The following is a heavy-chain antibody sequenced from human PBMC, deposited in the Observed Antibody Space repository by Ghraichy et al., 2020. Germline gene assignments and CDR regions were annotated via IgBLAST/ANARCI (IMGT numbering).Heavy chain of an antibody. CDR1: GFTFSSYA. CDR3: ALGGGSYSAFDI. J-gene: IGHJ3*02. D-gene: IGHD1-26*01. Sequence: GESLNISCAASGFTFSSYAMHWVRQAPGKGLEYVSAISSNGGSTYYANSVKGRFTISRDNSKNTLYLQMGSLRAEDMAVYYCALGGGSYSAFDIWGQGTMVTVSS. V-gene: IGHV3-64*01. CDR2: ISSNGGST.